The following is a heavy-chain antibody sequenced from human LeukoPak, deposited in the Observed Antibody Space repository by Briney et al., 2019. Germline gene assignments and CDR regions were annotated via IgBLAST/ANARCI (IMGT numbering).Heavy chain of an antibody. J-gene: IGHJ4*02. CDR3: ATYCGGRFFFDC. D-gene: IGHD2-21*01. Sequence: PGGSLRLSCVASDLTVSINYMSWVRQAPGQGVECVSVLYATGTKYYADSVKGRLNISRDNSNNTLYRQMNGLRAEDTAVYYCATYCGGRFFFDCWGQGTLVTVSS. CDR1: DLTVSINY. CDR2: LYATGTK. V-gene: IGHV3-53*01.